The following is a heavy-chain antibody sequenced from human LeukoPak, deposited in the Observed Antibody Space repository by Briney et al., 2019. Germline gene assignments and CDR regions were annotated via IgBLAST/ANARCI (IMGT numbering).Heavy chain of an antibody. V-gene: IGHV3-66*02. J-gene: IGHJ4*02. CDR1: GFTVSSNY. CDR3: ATNYDFWSGYYMEFDY. Sequence: GGSLRLSCTASGFTVSSNYMSWVRQAPGKGLEWVAVIYSGGSTYYADSVKDRFTISRDNSKNTLYLQMNSLRAEDTAVYYCATNYDFWSGYYMEFDYWGQGTLVTVSS. D-gene: IGHD3-3*01. CDR2: IYSGGST.